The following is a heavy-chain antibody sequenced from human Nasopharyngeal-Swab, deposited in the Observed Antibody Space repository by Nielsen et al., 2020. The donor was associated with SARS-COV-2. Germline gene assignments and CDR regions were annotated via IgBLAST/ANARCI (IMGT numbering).Heavy chain of an antibody. CDR1: GFTFSSYA. D-gene: IGHD3-22*01. V-gene: IGHV3-23*01. J-gene: IGHJ3*02. Sequence: GESLKISCAASGFTFSSYAMSWVRQAPGKGLEWVSAISGSGGSTYYADSVKGRFTISRDNSKNTLYLQMNSLRAEDTAVYYCAKDLRPYYDSSGGAFDIWGQGTMVTVSS. CDR3: AKDLRPYYDSSGGAFDI. CDR2: ISGSGGST.